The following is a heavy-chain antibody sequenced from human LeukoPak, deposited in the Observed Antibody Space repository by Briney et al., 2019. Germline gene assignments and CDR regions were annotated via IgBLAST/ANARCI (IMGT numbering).Heavy chain of an antibody. V-gene: IGHV3-30-3*01. CDR3: ASLWSGSYDIDAFDI. Sequence: GGSLRLSCAASGFTFNDYAMYWVRQAPGKGLEWVAVISYDGSNKYYADSVKGRFTISRDSSKNTLYLQMNSLRAEDTAVYYCASLWSGSYDIDAFDIWGQGTMVTVSS. CDR1: GFTFNDYA. D-gene: IGHD1-26*01. CDR2: ISYDGSNK. J-gene: IGHJ3*02.